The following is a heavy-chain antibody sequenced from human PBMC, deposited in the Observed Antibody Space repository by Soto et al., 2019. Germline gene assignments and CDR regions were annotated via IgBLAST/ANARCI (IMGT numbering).Heavy chain of an antibody. CDR2: ITPYNGNA. CDR3: ARARMFSGAHHDY. V-gene: IGHV1-18*04. CDR1: GYTFTNFG. Sequence: QVHLVQSGAVVENPGASVKVSCNASGYTFTNFGINWVRQDPGQGLEWMGWITPYNGNANYPQKHQDRLTITTDTSTNTVYLELMSLRSDDTAVYFCARARMFSGAHHDYWGQGARVTVS. J-gene: IGHJ4*02. D-gene: IGHD1-26*01.